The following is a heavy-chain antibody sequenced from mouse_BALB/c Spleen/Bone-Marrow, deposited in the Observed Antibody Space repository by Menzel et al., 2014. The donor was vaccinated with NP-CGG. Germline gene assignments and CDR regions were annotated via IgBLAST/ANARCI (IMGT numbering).Heavy chain of an antibody. CDR3: ARHLYGNYGAMDY. CDR1: GFTFSDYY. D-gene: IGHD2-1*01. Sequence: EVQGVESGGGLVQPGGSLKLSCATSGFTFSDYYMYWVRQTPEKRLEWVAYISNGGGSTYYPDTVKGRFTISRDNAKNTPYLQMSRLKSEDTAMYYCARHLYGNYGAMDYWGQGTSVTVSS. V-gene: IGHV5-12*02. CDR2: ISNGGGST. J-gene: IGHJ4*01.